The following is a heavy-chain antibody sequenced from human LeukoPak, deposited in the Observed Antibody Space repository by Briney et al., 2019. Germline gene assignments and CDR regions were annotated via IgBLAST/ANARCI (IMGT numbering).Heavy chain of an antibody. CDR1: GYTFTSYG. CDR3: ARAGDVLEWLSRSNYYYYMDV. V-gene: IGHV1-18*01. CDR2: ISAYNGNT. Sequence: ASVKVSCKASGYTFTSYGISWVQQAPGQGLEWMGWISAYNGNTNYAQKLQGRVTMTTDTSTSTAYMELRSLRSDDTAVYYCARAGDVLEWLSRSNYYYYMDVWGKGTTVTVSS. D-gene: IGHD3-3*01. J-gene: IGHJ6*03.